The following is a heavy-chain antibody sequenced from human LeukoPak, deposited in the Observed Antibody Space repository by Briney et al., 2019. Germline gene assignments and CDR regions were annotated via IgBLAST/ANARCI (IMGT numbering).Heavy chain of an antibody. CDR1: GGSISSGGYY. D-gene: IGHD3-22*01. Sequence: PSQTLSLTCTVSGGSISSGGYYWSWIRQHPGKGLEWIGYIYYSGSTYYNPSLKSRVTISVDTSKNQFSLKLSSVTAADTAVYYCARDLGEDSSGYYSFDYWGQGTLVTVSS. CDR2: IYYSGST. V-gene: IGHV4-31*03. J-gene: IGHJ4*02. CDR3: ARDLGEDSSGYYSFDY.